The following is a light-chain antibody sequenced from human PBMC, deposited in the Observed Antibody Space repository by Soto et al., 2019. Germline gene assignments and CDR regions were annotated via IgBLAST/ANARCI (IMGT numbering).Light chain of an antibody. CDR3: QQRSSWLT. Sequence: EIVLTQSPATLSLSPGERATLSCRASQSVGSYLAWYQQKPGQAPRLLIFDASNRATGIPARFSGSGSGTDFTLTISSQEPEDSAVYYCQQRSSWLTFGGGTKVEIK. CDR1: QSVGSY. V-gene: IGKV3-11*01. J-gene: IGKJ4*01. CDR2: DAS.